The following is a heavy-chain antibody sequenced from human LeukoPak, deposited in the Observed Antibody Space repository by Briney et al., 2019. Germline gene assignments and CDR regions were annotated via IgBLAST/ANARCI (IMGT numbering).Heavy chain of an antibody. CDR2: ISGSGGSK. CDR1: GFTFSSYG. CDR3: VKQDSGSWLTDH. Sequence: GGSLRLSCAASGFTFSSYGMSWVRQAPGKGLEWVSGISGSGGSKYYAESVKGRFTISRDNSKSTLHLQMSSLRAEDTAVYYCVKQDSGSWLTDHWGQGTLVTVSS. J-gene: IGHJ4*02. V-gene: IGHV3-23*01. D-gene: IGHD1-26*01.